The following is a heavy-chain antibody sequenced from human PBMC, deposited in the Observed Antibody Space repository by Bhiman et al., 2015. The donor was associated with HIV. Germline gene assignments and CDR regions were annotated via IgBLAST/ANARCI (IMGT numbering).Heavy chain of an antibody. D-gene: IGHD3-3*01. CDR1: GFTVSSNY. V-gene: IGHV3-66*01. J-gene: IGHJ4*02. CDR3: ARDPDPSGYYGRYFDY. Sequence: QLVESGGGLVQPGGSLRLSCVASGFTVSSNYMSWVCQAPGKGLEWVSLIYSGGSTYYADSVKGRFTISRDNSKNTLYLQMNSLKAEDTAVYYCARDPDPSGYYGRYFDYWGQGTLVTVSS. CDR2: IYSGGST.